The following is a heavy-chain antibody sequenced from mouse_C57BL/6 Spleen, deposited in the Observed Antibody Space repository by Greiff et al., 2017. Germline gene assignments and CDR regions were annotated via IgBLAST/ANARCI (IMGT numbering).Heavy chain of an antibody. Sequence: EVQVVESGPGLVKPSQSLSLTCSVTGYSITSGYYWNWIRQFPGNKLEWLGYISYDGSNNYNPSLKNRISITRDTSKNQFFLKLNSVTTEDTATYYCARGYYGSRYFDVWGTGTTVTVSS. CDR2: ISYDGSN. J-gene: IGHJ1*03. CDR3: ARGYYGSRYFDV. D-gene: IGHD1-1*01. V-gene: IGHV3-6*01. CDR1: GYSITSGYY.